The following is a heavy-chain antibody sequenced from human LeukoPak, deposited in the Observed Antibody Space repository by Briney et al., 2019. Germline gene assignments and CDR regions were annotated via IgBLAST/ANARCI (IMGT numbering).Heavy chain of an antibody. CDR1: GYTFTSYA. D-gene: IGHD6-19*01. CDR3: ARVLQFSDAFDI. CDR2: INPSGGST. J-gene: IGHJ3*02. Sequence: ASVKVSCKASGYTFTSYAMNWVRQAPGQGLEWMGIINPSGGSTSYAQKFQGRVTMTRDMSTSTVYMELSSLRSEDTAVYYCARVLQFSDAFDIWGQGTMVTVSS. V-gene: IGHV1-46*01.